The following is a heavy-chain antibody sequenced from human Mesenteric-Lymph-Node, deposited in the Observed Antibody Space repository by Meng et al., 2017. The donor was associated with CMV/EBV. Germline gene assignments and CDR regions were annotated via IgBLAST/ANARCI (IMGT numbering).Heavy chain of an antibody. V-gene: IGHV4-30-4*01. Sequence: SETLSLTCTVSGGSLSGYYWSWIRQPPGKGLEWIGYIYHTGNTYYNPSLENRLTMSVDTSKNQFSLRLTSVTATDTAMYYCARGNRGFDNWGLGALVTVSS. CDR2: IYHTGNT. D-gene: IGHD2/OR15-2a*01. CDR1: GGSLSGYY. CDR3: ARGNRGFDN. J-gene: IGHJ4*02.